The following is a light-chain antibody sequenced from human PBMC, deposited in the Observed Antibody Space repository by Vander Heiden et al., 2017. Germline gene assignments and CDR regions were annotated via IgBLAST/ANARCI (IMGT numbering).Light chain of an antibody. CDR1: SSNIWNNY. V-gene: IGLV1-51*02. J-gene: IGLJ1*01. Sequence: QSVLPQPPSVSAAQGQKVTISCSGSSSNIWNNYVSWYQQLPGTAPKLLIYENNKRPSGIPDRFSGSNSVTSATLGITGLQTGDEADYYCGTWDSSLSAYVFGTGTKVTVL. CDR3: GTWDSSLSAYV. CDR2: ENN.